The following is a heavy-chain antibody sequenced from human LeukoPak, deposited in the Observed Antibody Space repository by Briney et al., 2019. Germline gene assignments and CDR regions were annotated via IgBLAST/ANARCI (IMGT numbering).Heavy chain of an antibody. CDR2: ISGSGGST. CDR3: ANEEPLYDYVWGSYLDY. V-gene: IGHV3-23*01. J-gene: IGHJ4*02. CDR1: GFTFSSYA. Sequence: GGSLRLSCAASGFTFSSYAMSWVRQAPGKGLEWVSAISGSGGSTYYADSVKGRFTMSRDNSKNTLYLQMNSLRAEDTAVYYCANEEPLYDYVWGSYLDYWGQGTLVTVSS. D-gene: IGHD3-16*01.